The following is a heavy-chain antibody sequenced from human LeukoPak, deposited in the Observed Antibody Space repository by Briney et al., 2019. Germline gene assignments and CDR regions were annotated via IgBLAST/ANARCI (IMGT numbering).Heavy chain of an antibody. V-gene: IGHV4-30-4*08. CDR1: GGSISSGDYY. CDR3: ASRTTSSLYNWFDP. J-gene: IGHJ5*02. CDR2: IYYSGST. Sequence: PSETLSLTCTVTGGSISSGDYYWSWIRQPPGKGLEWIGYIYYSGSTYYNPSLKSRVTISVDTSKNQFSLKLSSVTAADTAVYYCASRTTSSLYNWFDPWGQGTLVTVSS. D-gene: IGHD1-7*01.